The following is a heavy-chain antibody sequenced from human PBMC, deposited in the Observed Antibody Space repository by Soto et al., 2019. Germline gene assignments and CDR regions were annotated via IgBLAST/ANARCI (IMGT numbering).Heavy chain of an antibody. CDR1: RGSISSGNW. Sequence: ASETLSLTCAVSRGSISSGNWWSWVRQPPGKGLEWIGEIYHSGDTNYNPSLKSRVTISIDNSKNQFSLNLNSVTAADTAVYYCARTYSGWPRPFDYWGQGTLVTVSS. CDR2: IYHSGDT. D-gene: IGHD6-19*01. V-gene: IGHV4-4*02. CDR3: ARTYSGWPRPFDY. J-gene: IGHJ4*02.